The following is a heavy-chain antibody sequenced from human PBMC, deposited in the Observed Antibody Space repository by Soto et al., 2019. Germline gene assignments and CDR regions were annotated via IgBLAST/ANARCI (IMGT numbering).Heavy chain of an antibody. CDR3: VMVDNYVTPTPQDV. J-gene: IGHJ6*02. CDR1: GYIFVNYG. V-gene: IGHV1-18*01. D-gene: IGHD3-16*01. Sequence: QVQLVQSGDEVKKPGASVKVSCKASGYIFVNYGIAWVRQAPGQGLEWMGWISPYTGNTHSATKVQGRLTMTTDTSTSTAYRDLGRLTADDTAVYYCVMVDNYVTPTPQDVWGQGTTVTVSS. CDR2: ISPYTGNT.